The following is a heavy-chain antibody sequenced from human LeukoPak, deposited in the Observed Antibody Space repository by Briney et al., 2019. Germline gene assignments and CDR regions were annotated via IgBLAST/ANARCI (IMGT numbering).Heavy chain of an antibody. V-gene: IGHV3-23*01. CDR2: ISVSGSST. Sequence: GGSLRLSCAASGITFSSYAMGWVRQAPGKGLEWVSAISVSGSSTDYADPVKGRFTISRDNSKSTLYLQMNSLRAEDTAVYYCAARYYYDSSGSHSPYWGQGTLVTVSP. CDR1: GITFSSYA. J-gene: IGHJ4*02. CDR3: AARYYYDSSGSHSPY. D-gene: IGHD3-22*01.